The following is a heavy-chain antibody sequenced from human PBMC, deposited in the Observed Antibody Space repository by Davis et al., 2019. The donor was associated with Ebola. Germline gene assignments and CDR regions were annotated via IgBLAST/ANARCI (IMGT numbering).Heavy chain of an antibody. Sequence: GESLKISCKGSGYSFTSYGISWVRQAPGQGLERMGWINAYNGNTNYAQKLQGRVTMTTDTSTSTAYMELRSLRSDDTAVYYCARDDQFCSGGSCYSRYYYGMDVWGQGTTVTVSS. CDR2: INAYNGNT. V-gene: IGHV1-18*01. J-gene: IGHJ6*02. CDR1: GYSFTSYG. D-gene: IGHD2-15*01. CDR3: ARDDQFCSGGSCYSRYYYGMDV.